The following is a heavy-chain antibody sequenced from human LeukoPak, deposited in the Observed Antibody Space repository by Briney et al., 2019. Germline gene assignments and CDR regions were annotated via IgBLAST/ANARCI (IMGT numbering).Heavy chain of an antibody. V-gene: IGHV3-23*01. J-gene: IGHJ4*02. CDR3: AKDTSGLGGYSSDY. CDR2: ISGSGGST. Sequence: GGSLRLSCAASGFTFSSYAMSWVRQAPGKGLEWVSAISGSGGSTYYADSVKGRFTTSRDNSKNTLYLQMNSLRAEDTAVYYCAKDTSGLGGYSSDYWGQGTLVTVSS. CDR1: GFTFSSYA. D-gene: IGHD3-22*01.